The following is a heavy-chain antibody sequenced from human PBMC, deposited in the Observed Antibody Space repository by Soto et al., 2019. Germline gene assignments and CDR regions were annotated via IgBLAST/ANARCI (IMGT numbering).Heavy chain of an antibody. CDR1: GYTFTSYY. CDR2: INPSGGST. D-gene: IGHD6-13*01. V-gene: IGHV1-46*01. CDR3: ARIRFGSSWFYYFDY. J-gene: IGHJ4*02. Sequence: GASVKVSCKASGYTFTSYYMRWVRQAPGQGLEWMGIINPSGGSTRYAQKFQGRLTISKDTSKSQVVLNMTNMDPVDTATYYCARIRFGSSWFYYFDYWGQGTLVTVSS.